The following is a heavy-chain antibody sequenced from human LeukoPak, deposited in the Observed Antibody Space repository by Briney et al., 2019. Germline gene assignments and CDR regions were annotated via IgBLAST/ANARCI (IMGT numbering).Heavy chain of an antibody. D-gene: IGHD6-19*01. CDR1: GDSVSSGSYY. CDR3: ARYGPYSSGWYMSWFDP. CDR2: IYYGGST. V-gene: IGHV4-61*01. Sequence: SETLSLTCTVSGDSVSSGSYYWSWIRQPPGKGLEWIGYIYYGGSTNYNPSLKSRVTISVDTSKNQFSLKLSSVTAADTAVYYCARYGPYSSGWYMSWFDPWGQGTLVTVSS. J-gene: IGHJ5*02.